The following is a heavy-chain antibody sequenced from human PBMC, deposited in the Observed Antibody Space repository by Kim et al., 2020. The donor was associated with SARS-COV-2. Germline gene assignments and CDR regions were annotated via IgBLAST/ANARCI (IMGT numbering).Heavy chain of an antibody. D-gene: IGHD3-9*01. V-gene: IGHV3-21*01. J-gene: IGHJ4*02. CDR2: ISSSSSYI. CDR1: GFTFSSYS. Sequence: GGSLRLSCAASGFTFSSYSMNWVRQAPGKGLEWVSSISSSSSYIYYADSVKGRFTISRDNAKNSLYLQMNSLRAEDTAVYYCARDALKNYDILTGYGDYWGQGTLVTVSS. CDR3: ARDALKNYDILTGYGDY.